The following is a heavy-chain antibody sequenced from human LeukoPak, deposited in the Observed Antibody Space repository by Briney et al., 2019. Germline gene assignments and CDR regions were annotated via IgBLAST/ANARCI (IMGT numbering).Heavy chain of an antibody. D-gene: IGHD3-22*01. J-gene: IGHJ4*02. Sequence: GESLKISCKGSGYTFTNYWIAWVRQMPGKGLEWTGIIYPGDSDTRYSPSFQGQVTFSADKSVSTAYLQWSSLKASDTAMYYCVRRHDDSSGHAYNYWGQGTLVTVSS. V-gene: IGHV5-51*01. CDR1: GYTFTNYW. CDR2: IYPGDSDT. CDR3: VRRHDDSSGHAYNY.